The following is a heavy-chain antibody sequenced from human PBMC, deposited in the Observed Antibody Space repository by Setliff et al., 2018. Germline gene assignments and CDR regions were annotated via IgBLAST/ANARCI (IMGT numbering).Heavy chain of an antibody. Sequence: SETLSLTCTVSGDSISSRRNYWGWFRQPAGKELEWIGQIYTSWSTNYNPPLKSRVTISLDTSKNQFSLSLTSVTAEDTADYYCARMSGFQYIDVWDKGTTVTVSS. D-gene: IGHD3-3*01. J-gene: IGHJ6*03. V-gene: IGHV4-61*09. CDR1: GDSISSRRNY. CDR2: IYTSWST. CDR3: ARMSGFQYIDV.